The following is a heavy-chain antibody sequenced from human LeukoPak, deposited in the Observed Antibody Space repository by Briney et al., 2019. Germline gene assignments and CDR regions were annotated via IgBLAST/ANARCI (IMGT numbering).Heavy chain of an antibody. CDR2: INSDGSST. CDR3: ARARGFVKGYCSSTSCYGVSNWFDP. Sequence: GGSLRLSXAASGFTFSSYWMHWVRQAPGKGLVWVSRINSDGSSTSYADSVKGRFTISRDNAKNTLYLQMNSLRAEDTAVYYCARARGFVKGYCSSTSCYGVSNWFDPWGPGTLVTVSS. CDR1: GFTFSSYW. V-gene: IGHV3-74*01. D-gene: IGHD2-2*01. J-gene: IGHJ5*02.